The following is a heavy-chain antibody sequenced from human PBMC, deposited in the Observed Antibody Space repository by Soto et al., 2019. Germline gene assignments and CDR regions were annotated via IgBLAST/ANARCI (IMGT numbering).Heavy chain of an antibody. CDR1: GASISSGGYY. J-gene: IGHJ6*02. CDR2: IYYSGST. V-gene: IGHV4-31*03. D-gene: IGHD2-21*02. Sequence: QVQLQESGPGLVKPSQTLSLTCTVSGASISSGGYYWTWIRQRPGKGLEWIAYIYYSGSTYYNQSLKSRVTISVDTSKNQFSLKLRSVTAADTAVYYCARAVCGGDCYSYYFYGMDVWGQGTTVTVSS. CDR3: ARAVCGGDCYSYYFYGMDV.